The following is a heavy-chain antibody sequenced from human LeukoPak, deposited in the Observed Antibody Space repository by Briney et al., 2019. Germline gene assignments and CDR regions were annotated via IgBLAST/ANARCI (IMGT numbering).Heavy chain of an antibody. V-gene: IGHV3-74*01. CDR1: GFIFSSYW. J-gene: IGHJ4*02. CDR3: ARDAAVPAAPFDY. CDR2: INSDGSST. Sequence: PGGSLRLSCAASGFIFSSYWMHWVRQAPGKGLVWVSRINSDGSSTSYADSVKGRFTISRDNAKNTLYLQMNSLRAEDTAVYYWARDAAVPAAPFDYWGQGTLVTVSS. D-gene: IGHD2-2*01.